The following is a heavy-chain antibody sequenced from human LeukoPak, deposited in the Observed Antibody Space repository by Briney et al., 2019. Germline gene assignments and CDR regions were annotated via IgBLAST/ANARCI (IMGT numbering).Heavy chain of an antibody. J-gene: IGHJ3*02. D-gene: IGHD5-18*01. Sequence: SSETLSLTCTVSGGSISSYYWSWLRQPPGKRLEWVGYIYYSGSTSYNPSLKRRVTISVDTSKNQISLKLSSVTAADTAVYYCARDLGVMVRAFDIWGQGTMVTVSS. CDR3: ARDLGVMVRAFDI. V-gene: IGHV4-59*01. CDR1: GGSISSYY. CDR2: IYYSGST.